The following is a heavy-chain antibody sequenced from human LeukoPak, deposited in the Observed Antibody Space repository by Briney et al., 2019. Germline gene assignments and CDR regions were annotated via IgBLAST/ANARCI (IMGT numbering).Heavy chain of an antibody. D-gene: IGHD3-22*01. Sequence: SETLSLTCTVSGGSISSSSYYWGWIRQPPGKGLEWIGNIYYSGSTYYNPSLKSRVTISVDTSKNQFSLKLSSVTAADTAVYYCARDPHYYDSSGPRWGAFDIWGQGTMVTVSS. J-gene: IGHJ3*02. CDR2: IYYSGST. CDR3: ARDPHYYDSSGPRWGAFDI. CDR1: GGSISSSSYY. V-gene: IGHV4-39*07.